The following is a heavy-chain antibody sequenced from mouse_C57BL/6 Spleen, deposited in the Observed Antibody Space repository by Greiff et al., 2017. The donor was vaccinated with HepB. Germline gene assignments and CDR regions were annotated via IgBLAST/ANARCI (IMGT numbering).Heavy chain of an antibody. CDR1: GYTFTSYD. CDR3: AREDYYGSSYWYFDV. CDR2: IYPRDGST. J-gene: IGHJ1*03. V-gene: IGHV1-85*01. Sequence: VQLQQSGPELVKPGASVKLSCKASGYTFTSYDINWVKQRPGQGLEWIGWIYPRDGSTKYNEKFKGKATLTVDTSSSTAYMELHSLTSEDSAVYCCAREDYYGSSYWYFDVWGTGTTVTVSS. D-gene: IGHD1-1*01.